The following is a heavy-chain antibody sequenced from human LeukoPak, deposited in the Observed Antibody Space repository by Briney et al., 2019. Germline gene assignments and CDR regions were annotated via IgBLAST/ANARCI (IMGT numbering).Heavy chain of an antibody. D-gene: IGHD6-13*01. CDR1: GLSVRGSY. CDR3: TRDLTGTTWSENDY. Sequence: GGSLRLSCVASGLSVRGSYMSWVGQAPGKGLEWVSVIYSGDRTYYADSVKGRFTISRDTSKNTLYLQMNNLRADDTAMYYCTRDLTGTTWSENDYWGQGTLVTISS. CDR2: IYSGDRT. J-gene: IGHJ4*02. V-gene: IGHV3-53*01.